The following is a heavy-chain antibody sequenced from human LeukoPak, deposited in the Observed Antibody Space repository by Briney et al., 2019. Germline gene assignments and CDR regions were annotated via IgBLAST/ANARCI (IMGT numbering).Heavy chain of an antibody. CDR3: ARQGLTGTDAFDI. Sequence: GESLKISCKGPGYRFTSYWIGWVRPAPRKGLEWMGMIYPGDSDTRYSPSFQGQVTISADKAISTAYLQWSSLKASDTAMYYCARQGLTGTDAFDIWGQGTMVTVSS. D-gene: IGHD3-9*01. CDR2: IYPGDSDT. J-gene: IGHJ3*02. V-gene: IGHV5-51*01. CDR1: GYRFTSYW.